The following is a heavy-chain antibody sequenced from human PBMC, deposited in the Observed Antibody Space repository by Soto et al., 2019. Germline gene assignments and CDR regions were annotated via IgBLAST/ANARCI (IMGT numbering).Heavy chain of an antibody. D-gene: IGHD3-10*01. J-gene: IGHJ3*02. CDR3: ARGKLGEVDAFDI. CDR1: GGSFSGYY. CDR2: INHSGST. Sequence: SETLSLTCAVYGGSFSGYYWSWIRQPPGKGLEWIGEINHSGSTNYNPSLKSRVTISVDTSKNQFSLKLSSVTAADTAVYYCARGKLGEVDAFDIWGQGTMVTVSS. V-gene: IGHV4-34*01.